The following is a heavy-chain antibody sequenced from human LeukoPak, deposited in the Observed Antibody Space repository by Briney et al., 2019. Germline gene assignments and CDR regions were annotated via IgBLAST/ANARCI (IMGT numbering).Heavy chain of an antibody. D-gene: IGHD3-22*01. J-gene: IGHJ4*02. CDR1: GGSISSGSYY. Sequence: SETLSLTCTVSGGSISSGSYYWSWIRQPAGKGLEWIGRIYTSGSTNYNPSLKSRVTISVDTSKNQFSLKLSSVTAADTAVYYCVGGNYYDSSATLGYWGQGTLVTVSS. V-gene: IGHV4-61*02. CDR3: VGGNYYDSSATLGY. CDR2: IYTSGST.